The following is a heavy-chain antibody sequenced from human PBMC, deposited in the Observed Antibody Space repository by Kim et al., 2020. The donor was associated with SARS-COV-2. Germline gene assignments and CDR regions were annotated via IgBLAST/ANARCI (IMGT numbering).Heavy chain of an antibody. CDR3: VRWGPWFDP. J-gene: IGHJ5*02. V-gene: IGHV3-64D*06. CDR2: GRP. Sequence: GRPYYADSVKSRITIPRDNAKNTLYLQMSRLRAEDTAVYYCVRWGPWFDPWGQGTLVTVSS. D-gene: IGHD1-26*01.